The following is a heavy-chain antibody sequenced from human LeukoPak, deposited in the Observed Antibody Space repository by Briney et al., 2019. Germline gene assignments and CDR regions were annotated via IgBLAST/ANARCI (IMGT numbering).Heavy chain of an antibody. D-gene: IGHD6-19*01. CDR1: GFTFSSYA. CDR2: ISGSGGNT. CDR3: AKVETVAGNLYFDY. J-gene: IGHJ4*02. Sequence: GGSLRLSCAASGFTFSSYAMSWVRQAPGKGLEWVSAISGSGGNTYYADSVKGRFTISRDNSKNTLYLQMNSLRAEDTAVYYCAKVETVAGNLYFDYWGQGTLVTVSS. V-gene: IGHV3-23*01.